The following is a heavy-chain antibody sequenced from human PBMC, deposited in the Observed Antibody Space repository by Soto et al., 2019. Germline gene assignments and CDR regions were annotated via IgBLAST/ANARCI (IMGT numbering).Heavy chain of an antibody. CDR3: ARGAPYGSGSYYKD. D-gene: IGHD3-10*01. CDR1: GFTVSSNY. Sequence: GGSLRLSCADSGFTVSSNYMSWVRQAPGKGLEWVSVIYSGGSTYYADSVKGRFTISRDNSKNTLYLQMNSLRVEDTAVYYCARGAPYGSGSYYKDWGQGTLVTVSS. J-gene: IGHJ1*01. V-gene: IGHV3-53*01. CDR2: IYSGGST.